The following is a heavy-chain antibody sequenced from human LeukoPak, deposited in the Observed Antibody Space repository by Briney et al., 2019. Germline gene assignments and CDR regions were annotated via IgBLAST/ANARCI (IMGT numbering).Heavy chain of an antibody. Sequence: GGSLRLSCAASGFTFSNYWMSWVCQAPGKGLEWVANIKQDGSEKHYVDSVKGRFTISRDNAKNSLYLQMNSLRVEDTAVYYCARSWYSISSGLYGMDVWSQGTTVTVSS. D-gene: IGHD6-6*01. V-gene: IGHV3-7*01. J-gene: IGHJ6*02. CDR1: GFTFSNYW. CDR3: ARSWYSISSGLYGMDV. CDR2: IKQDGSEK.